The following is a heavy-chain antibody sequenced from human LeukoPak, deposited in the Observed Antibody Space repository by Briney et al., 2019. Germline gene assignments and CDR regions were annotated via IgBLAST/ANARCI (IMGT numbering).Heavy chain of an antibody. CDR3: ARDSIHECRDLTYF. D-gene: IGHD5-24*01. Sequence: SETLSLTCTVSGGSINSYYWTWIRQPAGKGLEKIGRIYTTGSTNYNPSLKSRVTMSTDTSKNHFSLRLSSVSAEDTAMYYCARDSIHECRDLTYFGGWGTLVTVSS. CDR1: GGSINSYY. J-gene: IGHJ4*02. V-gene: IGHV4-4*07. CDR2: IYTTGST.